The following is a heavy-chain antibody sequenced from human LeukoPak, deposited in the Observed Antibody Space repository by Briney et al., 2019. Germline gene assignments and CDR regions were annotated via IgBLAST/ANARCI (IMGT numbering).Heavy chain of an antibody. D-gene: IGHD5-18*01. CDR1: GGSFSGYY. Sequence: NPSETLSLTCAVYGGSFSGYYWSWIRQPPGKGLEWIGEINHSGSTNYNPSLKSRVTISVDTSKNQFSLKLSSVTAADTAVYYCARDVRLPRRAFVIWGQGTMVTVSS. CDR3: ARDVRLPRRAFVI. V-gene: IGHV4-34*01. CDR2: INHSGST. J-gene: IGHJ3*02.